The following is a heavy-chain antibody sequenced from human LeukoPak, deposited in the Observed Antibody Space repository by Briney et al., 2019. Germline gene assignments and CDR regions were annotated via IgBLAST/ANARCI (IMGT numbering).Heavy chain of an antibody. Sequence: PSQTLSLTCAVSGGSISSGGYSWSWIRQPPGKGLEWIGYIYHSGSTYYNPSLKSRVTISVDRSKNQFSLKLSSVTAADTAVYYCARGRADGYDYRRFFDYLGQGTLVTVSS. CDR3: ARGRADGYDYRRFFDY. CDR2: IYHSGST. V-gene: IGHV4-30-2*01. CDR1: GGSISSGGYS. D-gene: IGHD5-12*01. J-gene: IGHJ4*02.